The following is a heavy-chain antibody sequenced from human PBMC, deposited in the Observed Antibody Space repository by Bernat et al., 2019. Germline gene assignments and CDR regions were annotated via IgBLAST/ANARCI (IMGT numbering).Heavy chain of an antibody. J-gene: IGHJ4*02. V-gene: IGHV3-48*02. CDR3: ARVLYGDYALRLDY. CDR1: GFTFSSYN. Sequence: EVRLVESGGGLVQPGGSLRLSCTASGFTFSSYNMNWVRQAPGKGLEWVSYISSSSSTIYYADSVKGRFTISRDNAKNSLFLQMNSLRDEDTAVYYCARVLYGDYALRLDYWGQGTLVTVSS. D-gene: IGHD4-17*01. CDR2: ISSSSSTI.